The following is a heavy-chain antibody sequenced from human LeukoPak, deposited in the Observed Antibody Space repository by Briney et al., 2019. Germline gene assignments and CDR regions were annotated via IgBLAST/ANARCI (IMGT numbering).Heavy chain of an antibody. CDR1: GFTFSSYA. Sequence: GGSLRLSCAASGFTFSSYAMSWVRHAPGKGLEWVSAISGSGGSTYYADSVKGRFTISRDNSKNTLYLQMNSLRAEGTAVYYCANTGYDSSGHEYWGQGTLVTVSS. J-gene: IGHJ4*02. CDR3: ANTGYDSSGHEY. CDR2: ISGSGGST. D-gene: IGHD3-22*01. V-gene: IGHV3-23*01.